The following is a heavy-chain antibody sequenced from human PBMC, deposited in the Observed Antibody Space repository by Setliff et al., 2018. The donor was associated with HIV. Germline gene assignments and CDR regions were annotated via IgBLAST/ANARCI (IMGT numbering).Heavy chain of an antibody. CDR2: IYHSGTT. J-gene: IGHJ5*02. Sequence: SETLSLTCTVSGGSISAYYWGWIRQSPGKGLEWIGSIYHSGTTYFNPSLKSRVSLSVDTSKNQFSLKLSSVTAADTAVYYCGRASDDYSWGQGTLVTVSS. CDR3: GRASDDYS. CDR1: GGSISAYY. D-gene: IGHD3-16*01. V-gene: IGHV4-38-2*02.